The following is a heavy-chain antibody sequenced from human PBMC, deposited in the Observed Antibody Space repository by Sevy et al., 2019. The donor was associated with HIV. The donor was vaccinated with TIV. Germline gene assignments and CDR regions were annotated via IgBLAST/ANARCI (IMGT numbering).Heavy chain of an antibody. Sequence: GGSLRLSCVVSGLTFSDAWMNWVRQAPGKGLEWVGRIISKGGGGTIDYAAPVKGRFTISRDDSKNTLYLQMNSLETEDTGVYFCIWLRRGDITPGGSWGQGTLVTVSS. CDR2: IISKGGGGTI. V-gene: IGHV3-15*07. D-gene: IGHD2-21*02. J-gene: IGHJ5*02. CDR3: IWLRRGDITPGGS. CDR1: GLTFSDAW.